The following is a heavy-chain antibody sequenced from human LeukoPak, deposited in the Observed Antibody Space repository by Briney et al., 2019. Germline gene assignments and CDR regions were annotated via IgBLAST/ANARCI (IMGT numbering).Heavy chain of an antibody. CDR1: GFTFSDYY. D-gene: IGHD3-10*01. CDR2: IKQDGSEK. CDR3: ARDRRGHAPIGGFGEFLGINWFDP. Sequence: PGGSLRLSCAASGFTFSDYYMSWIRQAPGKGLEWVANIKQDGSEKYYVDSVKGRFTISRDNAKNSLYLQMNSLRAEDTAVYYCARDRRGHAPIGGFGEFLGINWFDPWGQGTLVTVSS. V-gene: IGHV3-7*01. J-gene: IGHJ5*02.